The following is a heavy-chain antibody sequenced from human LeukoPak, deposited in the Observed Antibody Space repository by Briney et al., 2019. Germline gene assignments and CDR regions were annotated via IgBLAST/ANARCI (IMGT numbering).Heavy chain of an antibody. V-gene: IGHV1-69*02. CDR1: GGTFSSYT. Sequence: SVKVSCKASGGTFSSYTIGWVRQAPGQGLEWMGRIIPILGIANYAQKFQGRVTITADKSTSTAYMELSSLRSEDTAVHYCARAARGYSYVMGDYFDYWGQGTLVTVSS. J-gene: IGHJ4*02. CDR3: ARAARGYSYVMGDYFDY. D-gene: IGHD5-18*01. CDR2: IIPILGIA.